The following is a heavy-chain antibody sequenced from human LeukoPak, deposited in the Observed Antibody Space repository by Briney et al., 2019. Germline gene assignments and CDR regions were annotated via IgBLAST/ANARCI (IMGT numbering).Heavy chain of an antibody. D-gene: IGHD2-21*02. CDR2: IRYDGSFK. V-gene: IGHV3-30*02. CDR1: GFTFSLYG. J-gene: IGHJ4*02. Sequence: GGSLRLSCAASGFTFSLYGMHWVRQAPGKGLEWVTFIRYDGSFKYYADSVKGRFTISRDNSKNTLSLQMNSLRAEDTAVYYCAKHPAYYDGDSGSGYWGQGTLVTVSS. CDR3: AKHPAYYDGDSGSGY.